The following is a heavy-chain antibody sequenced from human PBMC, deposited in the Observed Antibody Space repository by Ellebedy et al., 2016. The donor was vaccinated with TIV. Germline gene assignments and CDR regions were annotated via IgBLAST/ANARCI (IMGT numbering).Heavy chain of an antibody. J-gene: IGHJ3*02. V-gene: IGHV4-59*01. CDR2: IYYSGST. CDR3: ARDGFMLSDAFDI. CDR1: GGSISSYY. Sequence: SETLSLTXTVSGGSISSYYWSWIRQPPGKGLEWIGYIYYSGSTNYNPSLKSRVTISVDTSKNQFSLKLSSVTAADTAVYYCARDGFMLSDAFDIWGQGTMVTVSS. D-gene: IGHD3-16*01.